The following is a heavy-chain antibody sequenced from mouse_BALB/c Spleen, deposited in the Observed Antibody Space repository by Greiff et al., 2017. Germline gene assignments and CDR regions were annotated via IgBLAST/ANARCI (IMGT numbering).Heavy chain of an antibody. V-gene: IGHV3-2*02. CDR3: ARSLGRPYFDY. CDR1: GYSITSDYA. CDR2: ISYSGST. J-gene: IGHJ2*01. D-gene: IGHD4-1*01. Sequence: EVKLMESGPGLVKPSQSLSLTCTVTGYSITSDYAWNWIRQFPGNKLEWMGYISYSGSTSYNPSLKSRISITRDTSKNQFFLQLNSVTTEDTATYYCARSLGRPYFDYWGQGTTLTVSS.